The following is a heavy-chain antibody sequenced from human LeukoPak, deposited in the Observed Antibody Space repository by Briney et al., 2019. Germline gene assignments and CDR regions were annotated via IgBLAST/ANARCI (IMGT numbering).Heavy chain of an antibody. J-gene: IGHJ4*02. V-gene: IGHV3-53*01. CDR3: ARDPDSGDDCGGDC. Sequence: PGGSLRLSCAASGFTVSSNYMSWVRQAPGKGLEWVSVIYSGGSTYYADSVKGRFTISRDNSKSTLYLQMNSLRAEDTAVYYCARDPDSGDDCGGDCWGQGTLVTVSS. CDR1: GFTVSSNY. CDR2: IYSGGST. D-gene: IGHD2-21*01.